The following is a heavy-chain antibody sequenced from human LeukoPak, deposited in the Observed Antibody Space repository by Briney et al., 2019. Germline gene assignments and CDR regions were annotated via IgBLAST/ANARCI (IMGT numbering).Heavy chain of an antibody. Sequence: GPLRLSCAASGFTFSSYEMNWVRQAPGKGLEWVSYISSSGSTIYYADSVKGRFTISRDNAKNSLYLQMNSLRAEDTAVYYCAELGITMIGGVWGKGTTVTISS. CDR2: ISSSGSTI. CDR1: GFTFSSYE. J-gene: IGHJ6*04. D-gene: IGHD3-10*02. V-gene: IGHV3-48*03. CDR3: AELGITMIGGV.